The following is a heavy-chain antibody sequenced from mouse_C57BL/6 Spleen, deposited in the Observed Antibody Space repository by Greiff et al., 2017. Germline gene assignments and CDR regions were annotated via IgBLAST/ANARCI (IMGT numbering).Heavy chain of an antibody. J-gene: IGHJ2*01. Sequence: EVKLMESGGGLVQPGGSLKLSCAASGFTFSDYYMYWVRQTPEKRLEWVAYISNGGGSTYYPDTVKGRFTISRDNAKNTLYLQMSRLKSEDTAMYYCARDYDGYYVDYWGQGTTLTVSS. CDR2: ISNGGGST. D-gene: IGHD2-3*01. CDR1: GFTFSDYY. CDR3: ARDYDGYYVDY. V-gene: IGHV5-12*01.